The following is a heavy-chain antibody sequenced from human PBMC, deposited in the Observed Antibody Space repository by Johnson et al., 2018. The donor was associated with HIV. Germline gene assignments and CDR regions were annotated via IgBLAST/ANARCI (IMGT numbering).Heavy chain of an antibody. CDR1: GFTFSSYA. CDR2: ISYDGSNK. CDR3: ARERYCSSTSCYFSRPPDAFDI. V-gene: IGHV3-30*04. Sequence: QVQLVESGGGVVQPGRSLRLSCAASGFTFSSYAMHWVRQAPGKGLEWVAVISYDGSNKYYADSVKGRFTISRDNSKNTLYLQMNSLRAEDTAVYYCARERYCSSTSCYFSRPPDAFDIWGQGTMGTVSS. J-gene: IGHJ3*02. D-gene: IGHD2-2*01.